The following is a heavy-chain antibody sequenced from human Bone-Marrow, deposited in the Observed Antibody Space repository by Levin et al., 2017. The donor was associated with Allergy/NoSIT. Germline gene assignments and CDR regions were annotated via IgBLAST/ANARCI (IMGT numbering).Heavy chain of an antibody. Sequence: GESLKISCKASGYTFTDYFIHWVLLAPGQGLEWMGWINPNSGDTDSSQNFQGTVTMTRDTSISTAYMEVTSLTSNDTALYYCARISSAAFDMWGQGTVVTVSS. CDR3: ARISSAAFDM. D-gene: IGHD6-19*01. CDR1: GYTFTDYF. CDR2: INPNSGDT. J-gene: IGHJ3*02. V-gene: IGHV1-2*02.